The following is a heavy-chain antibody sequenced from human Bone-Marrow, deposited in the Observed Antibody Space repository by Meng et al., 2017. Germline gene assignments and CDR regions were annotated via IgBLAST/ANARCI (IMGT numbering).Heavy chain of an antibody. D-gene: IGHD4-23*01. CDR2: LNPRTGNT. Sequence: ADVMVSCASVMSTCQSSGYIFTDYHLNWLRHAAGQGPEWMGWLNPRTGNTGYAQKFQGRVTLTRDTSRSTAYMELSSLTSDDTAIYYCARDYGGNSGRFDPWGQGTLVTVSS. J-gene: IGHJ5*02. CDR1: GYIFTDYH. CDR3: ARDYGGNSGRFDP. V-gene: IGHV1-8*01.